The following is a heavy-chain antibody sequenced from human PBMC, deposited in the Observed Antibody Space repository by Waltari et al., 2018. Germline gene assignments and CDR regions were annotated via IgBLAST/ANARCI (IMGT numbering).Heavy chain of an antibody. CDR3: ARNPRPWSGGVIGY. Sequence: QVQLQESGPGLVKPSETLSLTCTVSGGSVRSGSYYWRWIRQPPGKGLEWIGYIYYSGSTNYNPSLKSRVTISVDTSKNQFSLKLSSVTAADTAVYYCARNPRPWSGGVIGYWGQGTLVTVSS. CDR1: GGSVRSGSYY. CDR2: IYYSGST. D-gene: IGHD3-10*01. V-gene: IGHV4-61*01. J-gene: IGHJ4*02.